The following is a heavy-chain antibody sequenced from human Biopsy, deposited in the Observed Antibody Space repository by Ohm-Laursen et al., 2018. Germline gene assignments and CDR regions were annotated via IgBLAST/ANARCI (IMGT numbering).Heavy chain of an antibody. CDR1: GGSISNNNYY. CDR2: IFYRGST. Sequence: GTLSLTCPFSGGSISNNNYYWGWIRQPPGKGLEWIGSIFYRGSTHYKPSLKSRVNISVDTSKNQFSLKLNSVTAADTAVYYCARDYDTSGYYYVSWGQGTLVTVSS. CDR3: ARDYDTSGYYYVS. V-gene: IGHV4-39*01. D-gene: IGHD3-22*01. J-gene: IGHJ5*02.